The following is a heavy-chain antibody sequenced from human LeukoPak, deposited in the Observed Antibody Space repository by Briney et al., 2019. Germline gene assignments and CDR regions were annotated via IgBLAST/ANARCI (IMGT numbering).Heavy chain of an antibody. CDR2: INHSGST. D-gene: IGHD1-26*01. J-gene: IGHJ6*03. Sequence: SETLSLTCAVYGGSFSSYYWSWIRQPPGKGLEWIGEINHSGSTNYNPSLKSRVTISVDTSKNQFSLKLSSVTAADTAVYYCARRRRSGSYYYYYYMDVWGKGTTVTISS. V-gene: IGHV4-34*01. CDR1: GGSFSSYY. CDR3: ARRRRSGSYYYYYYMDV.